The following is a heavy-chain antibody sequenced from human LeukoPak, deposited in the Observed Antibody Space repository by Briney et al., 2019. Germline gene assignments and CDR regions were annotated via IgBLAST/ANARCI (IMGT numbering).Heavy chain of an antibody. CDR2: INHSGST. D-gene: IGHD5-18*01. CDR3: ARLSPRGYSYGYVVGNWFDP. Sequence: SETLSLTCAVYGGSFSGYYWSWIRQPPGKGLEWIGEINHSGSTNYNPSLKSRVTISVDTSKNQFSLKLSSVTAADTAVYYCARLSPRGYSYGYVVGNWFDPWGQGTLVTVSS. J-gene: IGHJ5*02. V-gene: IGHV4-34*01. CDR1: GGSFSGYY.